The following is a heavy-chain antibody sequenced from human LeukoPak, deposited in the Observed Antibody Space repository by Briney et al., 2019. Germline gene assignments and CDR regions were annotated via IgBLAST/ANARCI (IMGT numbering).Heavy chain of an antibody. Sequence: SETLSLTCSVSGGSMTNLYWAWIWQPPGKGLEWIGDIYDSGSTRYNTSLESRVTISVDTSKNQFSLKLSSVTAADTAVYYCAKGGSTNFYYGDVWGQGTTVTVSS. CDR1: GGSMTNLY. D-gene: IGHD2/OR15-2a*01. CDR2: IYDSGST. J-gene: IGHJ6*02. V-gene: IGHV4-59*01. CDR3: AKGGSTNFYYGDV.